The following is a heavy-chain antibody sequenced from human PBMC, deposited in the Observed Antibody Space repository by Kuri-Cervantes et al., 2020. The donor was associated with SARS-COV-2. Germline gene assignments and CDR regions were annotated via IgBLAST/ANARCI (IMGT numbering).Heavy chain of an antibody. D-gene: IGHD2-15*01. CDR2: IRYDGSNK. CDR3: ASPGELYPHQPQYYFDY. J-gene: IGHJ4*02. CDR1: GFTFSSYG. Sequence: GSLRLSCAASGFTFSSYGMHWVRQAPGKGLEWVAFIRYDGSNKYYADSVKGRFTISRDNSKNTLYLQMNSLRAEDTAVYYCASPGELYPHQPQYYFDYWGQGNLVTVSS. V-gene: IGHV3-30*02.